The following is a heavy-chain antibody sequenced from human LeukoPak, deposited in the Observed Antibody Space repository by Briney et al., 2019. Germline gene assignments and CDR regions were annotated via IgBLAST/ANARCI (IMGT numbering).Heavy chain of an antibody. Sequence: GGSLRLSCAASGFTFSSYAMHWVRQAPGKGLEWVAVISYDGSNKYYADSVKGRFTISGDNSKNTLYLQMNSLRAEDTAVYYCARGAVAGTVIYYYYGMDVWGQGTTVTVSS. CDR2: ISYDGSNK. CDR1: GFTFSSYA. CDR3: ARGAVAGTVIYYYYGMDV. J-gene: IGHJ6*02. D-gene: IGHD6-19*01. V-gene: IGHV3-30*04.